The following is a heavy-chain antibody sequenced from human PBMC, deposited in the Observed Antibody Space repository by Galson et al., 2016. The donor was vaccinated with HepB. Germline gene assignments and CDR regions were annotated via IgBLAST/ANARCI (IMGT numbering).Heavy chain of an antibody. V-gene: IGHV1-69*13. Sequence: SVKLSCTASGGPSSNSAISWARHSPGQGLEWMGGIIPVFGTTDFAQWFPGRVTITADESTSTVYMEMSSLTFEDTAIYFCAKPQDNKRDYYHALDVWGQGTTVTVSS. D-gene: IGHD1-1*01. J-gene: IGHJ6*02. CDR2: IIPVFGTT. CDR1: GGPSSNSA. CDR3: AKPQDNKRDYYHALDV.